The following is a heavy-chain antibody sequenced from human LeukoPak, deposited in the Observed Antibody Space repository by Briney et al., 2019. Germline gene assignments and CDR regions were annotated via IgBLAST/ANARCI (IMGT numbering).Heavy chain of an antibody. Sequence: ASVKVSCKASGYTFTSYDINWVRQAAGQGLEWMGWMNPNSGNTGYAQKFQGRVTMTRNTSIRTAYMELSRLRSEDADVYYCARGYCTNGVCRILYYYYYMDVWGKGTTVTVSS. CDR3: ARGYCTNGVCRILYYYYYMDV. J-gene: IGHJ6*03. V-gene: IGHV1-8*01. CDR1: GYTFTSYD. CDR2: MNPNSGNT. D-gene: IGHD2-8*01.